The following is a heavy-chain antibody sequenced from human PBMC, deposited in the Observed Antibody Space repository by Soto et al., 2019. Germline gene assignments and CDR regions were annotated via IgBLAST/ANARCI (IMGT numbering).Heavy chain of an antibody. Sequence: QITLKESGPTLVKPTQTLTLTCTFSGFSLSTSGVGVGWIRQPPGKALEWLALIYWDDDKRYSPSLKSRLTITKDTSKNQVVLTMTNMDPVDTATYYCAHRREDWNRILTGVFDYWGQGTLVTVSS. D-gene: IGHD1-1*01. V-gene: IGHV2-5*02. CDR3: AHRREDWNRILTGVFDY. CDR1: GFSLSTSGVG. J-gene: IGHJ4*02. CDR2: IYWDDDK.